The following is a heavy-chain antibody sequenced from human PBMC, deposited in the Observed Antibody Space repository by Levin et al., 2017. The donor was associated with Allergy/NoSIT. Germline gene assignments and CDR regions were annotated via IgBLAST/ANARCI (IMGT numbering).Heavy chain of an antibody. D-gene: IGHD5-18*01. J-gene: IGHJ4*02. CDR3: AKDSAGIPLDY. CDR2: ISGNGDNI. V-gene: IGHV3-23*01. Sequence: SSETLSLTCAASGFAFSSYVMSWVRQAPGKGLEWVSIISGNGDNIYYVDSVKGRFTISRDNSQNTLYMQMNSLRAEDTAIYYCAKDSAGIPLDYWGQGTLVTVSS. CDR1: GFAFSSYV.